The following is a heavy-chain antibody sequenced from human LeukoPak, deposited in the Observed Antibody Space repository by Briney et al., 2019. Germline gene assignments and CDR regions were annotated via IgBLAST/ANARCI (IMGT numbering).Heavy chain of an antibody. J-gene: IGHJ4*02. CDR3: ARWYYYGSGSSQ. V-gene: IGHV4-34*01. CDR1: GGSFSGYY. CDR2: INHSGST. Sequence: PSETLSLTCAVYGGSFSGYYWSWIRQPPGKGLEWIGEINHSGSTNYNPSLKSRVTISVDTSKNQFSLKLSSVTAADTAVYYCARWYYYGSGSSQWGQGTLVTVSS. D-gene: IGHD3-10*01.